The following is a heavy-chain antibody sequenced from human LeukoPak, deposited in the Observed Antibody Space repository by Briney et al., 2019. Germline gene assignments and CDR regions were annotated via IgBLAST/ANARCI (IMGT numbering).Heavy chain of an antibody. CDR2: INHSGST. D-gene: IGHD4-17*01. V-gene: IGHV4-34*01. J-gene: IGHJ1*01. CDR3: TRRESTVLLRH. CDR1: GGSFSGYY. Sequence: PSETLSLTCAVYGGSFSGYYWSWIRQPPGKGLEWIGEINHSGSTNYNPSLKSRVTISVDTSKNQFSLKLSSVTAADTAVYYCTRRESTVLLRHWGQGTLVTVSS.